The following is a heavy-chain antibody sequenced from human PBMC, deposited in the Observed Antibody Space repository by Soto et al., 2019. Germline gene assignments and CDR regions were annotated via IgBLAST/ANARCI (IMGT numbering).Heavy chain of an antibody. J-gene: IGHJ6*02. D-gene: IGHD3-16*01. CDR2: ISSSSSTI. CDR3: ARDLTYPGGYGMDV. Sequence: SLRLSCAASGFTFSSYSMNWVRQAPGKGLEWVSYISSSSSTIYYADSVKGRFTISRDNAKNSLYLQMNSLRDEDTAVYYCARDLTYPGGYGMDVWGQGTTVTVSS. CDR1: GFTFSSYS. V-gene: IGHV3-48*02.